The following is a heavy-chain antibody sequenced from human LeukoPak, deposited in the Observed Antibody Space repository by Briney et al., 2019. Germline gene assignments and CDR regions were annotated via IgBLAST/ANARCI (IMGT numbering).Heavy chain of an antibody. V-gene: IGHV1-2*02. J-gene: IGHJ4*02. CDR2: INPNSGGT. D-gene: IGHD4-17*01. CDR1: GYTFTGYY. Sequence: ASVKVSCKASGYTFTGYYMHWVRPAPGQGLEWMGWINPNSGGTNYAQNFQGRVTMTRDTSISTAYMELSRLRSDDTAVYYCATLYGDYVRSDYWGQGTLVTASS. CDR3: ATLYGDYVRSDY.